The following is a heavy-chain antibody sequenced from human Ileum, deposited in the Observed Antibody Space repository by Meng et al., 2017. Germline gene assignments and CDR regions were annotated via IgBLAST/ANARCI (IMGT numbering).Heavy chain of an antibody. J-gene: IGHJ4*02. Sequence: VPLVQLWAGVKKPGASGQVSCHASGHTFTGYYMHWVRQAPGQGLEWMGWINPNSGGTNYAQKFQGRVTMTRDTSISTAYMELSRLRSDDTAVHYCARDLVGASDYWGQGTLVTVSS. CDR3: ARDLVGASDY. V-gene: IGHV1-2*02. CDR1: GHTFTGYY. CDR2: INPNSGGT. D-gene: IGHD1-26*01.